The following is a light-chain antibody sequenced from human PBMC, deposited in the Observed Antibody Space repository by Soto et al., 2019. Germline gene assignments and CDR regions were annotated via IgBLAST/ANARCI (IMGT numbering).Light chain of an antibody. Sequence: ENVLTQSPATLSLSPGERATLSCRASQSVSSNLAWYQQKPGQAPRLLIFDASNRATGIPVRFSGSGSGTDFTLTISSLRPEDFAVYYCHQRSNWPPTFGGGTTVEIK. CDR3: HQRSNWPPT. CDR1: QSVSSN. J-gene: IGKJ4*01. V-gene: IGKV3-11*01. CDR2: DAS.